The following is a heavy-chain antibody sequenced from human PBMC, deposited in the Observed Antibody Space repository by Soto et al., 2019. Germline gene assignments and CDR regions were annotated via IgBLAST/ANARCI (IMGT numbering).Heavy chain of an antibody. D-gene: IGHD6-13*01. CDR1: GGTFSSYA. CDR2: IIPIFGTE. V-gene: IGHV1-69*01. J-gene: IGHJ6*02. CDR3: ARDRIAGSKYYYGMDV. Sequence: QVQLVQSGAEVKKPGSSVRVSCKASGGTFSSYAISWVRQAPGHGLEWLGGIIPIFGTENYAQKFQGRVTITADASTSTAYMELSSLRSEDTAVYYCARDRIAGSKYYYGMDVWGQGTTVTVSS.